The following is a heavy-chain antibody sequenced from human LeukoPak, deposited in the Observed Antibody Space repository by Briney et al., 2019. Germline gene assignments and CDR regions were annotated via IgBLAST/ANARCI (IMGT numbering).Heavy chain of an antibody. CDR3: ARSVAGLFDY. Sequence: SQTLSLTCAISGDSVSSNIGAWNWIRQSPSRGLEWLGGTYYRSKWYNDYAVSVKSRITISPDTSKNQFSLQLNSVTPEDTAVYYCARSVAGLFDYWGQGTLVTVSS. V-gene: IGHV6-1*01. J-gene: IGHJ4*02. D-gene: IGHD6-19*01. CDR1: GDSVSSNIGA. CDR2: TYYRSKWYN.